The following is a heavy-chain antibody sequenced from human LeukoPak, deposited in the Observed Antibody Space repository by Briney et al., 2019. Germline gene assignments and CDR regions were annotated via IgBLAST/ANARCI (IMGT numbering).Heavy chain of an antibody. CDR1: GYTFSNYD. V-gene: IGHV1-8*01. D-gene: IGHD1-1*01. CDR3: ARDNSIADRGWWFDP. Sequence: ASVRVSCKASGYTFSNYDINWVRQATGQGLEWMGWMNPNSGNTGYAQKFQGRVTMTRNTSVSTAYMELSSLRSDDTAVYYCARDNSIADRGWWFDPWGQGTLVTVSS. CDR2: MNPNSGNT. J-gene: IGHJ5*02.